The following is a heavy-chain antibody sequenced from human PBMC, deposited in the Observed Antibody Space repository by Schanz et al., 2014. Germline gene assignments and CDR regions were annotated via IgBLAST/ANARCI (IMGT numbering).Heavy chain of an antibody. J-gene: IGHJ3*01. D-gene: IGHD5-12*01. CDR3: ARDGGRDGYNLAFDV. Sequence: VQLVESGGGLVKPGGSLRLSCAASGFTFSSYTMKWVRQAPGKGLEWVSLIYSGGDTNYAGSVKGRFTISRDGSKNTLYLQMNSLRAEDTAVYFCARDGGRDGYNLAFDVWGQGTLVTVSS. V-gene: IGHV3-66*01. CDR1: GFTFSSYT. CDR2: IYSGGDT.